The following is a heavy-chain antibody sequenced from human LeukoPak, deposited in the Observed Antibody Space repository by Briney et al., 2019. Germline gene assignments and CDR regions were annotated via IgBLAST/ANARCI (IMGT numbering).Heavy chain of an antibody. CDR3: VRDIWSCTSSSCFVD. Sequence: TGGSLRLSCAVSGFTHRSYWMSWVRQAPGKGLEWVANINRDGSEENHVASVKGRFTISRDNAKNLLYLQMNNLRAEDTAVYYCVRDIWSCTSSSCFVDWGQGTLVTVS. J-gene: IGHJ4*02. V-gene: IGHV3-7*05. CDR1: GFTHRSYW. D-gene: IGHD2-2*01. CDR2: INRDGSEE.